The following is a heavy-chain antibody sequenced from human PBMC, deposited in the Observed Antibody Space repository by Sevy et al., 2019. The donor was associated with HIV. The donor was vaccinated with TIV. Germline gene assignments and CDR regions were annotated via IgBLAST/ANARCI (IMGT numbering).Heavy chain of an antibody. CDR1: GGSISSYY. D-gene: IGHD2-21*02. V-gene: IGHV4-4*07. Sequence: SETLSLTCTVSGGSISSYYWSWIRQPAGKGLEWIGRIYTSGSTNYNPSLKSRVTMSVDTSKNQVSLKLSSVTAADTAVYYCARAGAYCGGDCYADAFDIWGQGTMVTVSS. CDR2: IYTSGST. CDR3: ARAGAYCGGDCYADAFDI. J-gene: IGHJ3*02.